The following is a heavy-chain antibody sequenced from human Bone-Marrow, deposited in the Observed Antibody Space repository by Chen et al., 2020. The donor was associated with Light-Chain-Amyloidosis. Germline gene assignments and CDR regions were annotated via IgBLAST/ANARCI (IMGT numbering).Heavy chain of an antibody. CDR1: GYTFPNYW. CDR3: ARRRDGYNFDY. Sequence: EVQLEQSGPEVKKPGESLKISCKGSGYTFPNYWIGWVRQMPGKGLEWMGVIYPDDSDARYSPSFEGQVTISADKSLTXXXXQWRSLKASDTAMYYCARRRDGYNFDYWGQGTLVTVSS. CDR2: IYPDDSDA. V-gene: IGHV5-51*01. D-gene: IGHD5-12*01. J-gene: IGHJ4*02.